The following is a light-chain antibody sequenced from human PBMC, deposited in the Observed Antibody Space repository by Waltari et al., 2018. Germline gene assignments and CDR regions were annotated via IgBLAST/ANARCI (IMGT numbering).Light chain of an antibody. CDR1: QTVANTY. J-gene: IGKJ1*01. CDR3: QQYGRSPQT. V-gene: IGKV3-20*01. CDR2: DSS. Sequence: EIVLTQSPGTLSFSPGEGATLSCRASQTVANTYLAWYQQTPGQAPRLLISDSSRRATGIPDRFRGSGSGTDFTLTITRLEPEDFAVYYCQQYGRSPQTFGQGTRVEIK.